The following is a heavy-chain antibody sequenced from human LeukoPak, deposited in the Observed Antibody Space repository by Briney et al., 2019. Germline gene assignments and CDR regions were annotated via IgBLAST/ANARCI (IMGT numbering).Heavy chain of an antibody. J-gene: IGHJ6*03. CDR1: GYTFTSYD. Sequence: GASVKVSCKASGYTFTSYDINWVRQATGRGLEWMGWMNPNSGNTGYAQKFQGRVTITRNTSISTAYMGLSSLRSEDTAVYYCARERDYYYYMDVWGKGTTVTVSS. CDR2: MNPNSGNT. CDR3: ARERDYYYYMDV. V-gene: IGHV1-8*03.